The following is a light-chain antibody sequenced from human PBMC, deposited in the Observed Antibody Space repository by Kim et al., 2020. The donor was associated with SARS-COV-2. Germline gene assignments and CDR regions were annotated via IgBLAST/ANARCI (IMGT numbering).Light chain of an antibody. CDR1: QSVRSSY. CDR2: CAS. J-gene: IGKJ1*01. CDR3: QQYGNSPHT. Sequence: TPRERAPHSFRARQSVRSSYLAWYQQKPGQAPRLLIYCASSRATGVPDRFSGSGSGTDFTLTITRLEPEDFAVYYCQQYGNSPHTFGQGTKVEIK. V-gene: IGKV3-20*01.